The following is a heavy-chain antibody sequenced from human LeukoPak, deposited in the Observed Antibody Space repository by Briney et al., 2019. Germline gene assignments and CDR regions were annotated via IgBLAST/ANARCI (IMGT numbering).Heavy chain of an antibody. CDR1: GGSISSGGYY. D-gene: IGHD6-19*01. CDR2: IYYSGST. J-gene: IGHJ4*02. Sequence: PSETLSLTCTVSGGSISSGGYYWSWIRQHPGKGLEWIGYIYYSGSTYYNPSLKSRVTISVDTSKNQFSLKLSSVTAADTAVYYCAKLSSGWYYFDYWGQGALVTVSS. V-gene: IGHV4-31*03. CDR3: AKLSSGWYYFDY.